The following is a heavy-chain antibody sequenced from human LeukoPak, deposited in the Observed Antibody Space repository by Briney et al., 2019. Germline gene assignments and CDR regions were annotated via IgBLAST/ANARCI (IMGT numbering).Heavy chain of an antibody. V-gene: IGHV3-23*01. D-gene: IGHD5-24*01. CDR2: ISGSGADT. Sequence: PGGSLRLSCAASGFTFNSYAMSWVRQAPGKGLEWVSVISGSGADTYYADSVGGRFTISRDNSKNTLYLQMNSLRAEDTAVYYCARDAEMDSAFDIWGQGTMVTVSS. J-gene: IGHJ3*02. CDR1: GFTFNSYA. CDR3: ARDAEMDSAFDI.